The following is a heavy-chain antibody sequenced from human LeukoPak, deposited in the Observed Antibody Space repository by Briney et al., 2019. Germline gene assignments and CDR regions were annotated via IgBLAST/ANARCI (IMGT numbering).Heavy chain of an antibody. V-gene: IGHV4-38-2*02. J-gene: IGHJ4*02. CDR2: MFHSGTT. CDR1: GYSISSGYY. CDR3: ARVVGATQLDY. D-gene: IGHD1-26*01. Sequence: SETLSLTCTVSGYSISSGYYWAWIRQPPGKGLEWIGNMFHSGTTAYNPSLKSRVTISKDTSKNQFSLNLRFVTAADTAVYYCARVVGATQLDYWGQGILVTVSS.